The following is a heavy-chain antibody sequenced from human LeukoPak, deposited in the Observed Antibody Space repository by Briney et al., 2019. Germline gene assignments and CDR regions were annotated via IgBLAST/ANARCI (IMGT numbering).Heavy chain of an antibody. D-gene: IGHD5-18*01. Sequence: PSDTLSLTCTVSGGAISSYYWSWIRQPPGKGLEWIGYIYYSGSTNYNPSLKSRVTISVDTSKNQFSLKLSSVTAADTAVYYCARDSGTAMAHFDYWGQGTLVTVSS. J-gene: IGHJ4*02. CDR3: ARDSGTAMAHFDY. V-gene: IGHV4-59*01. CDR1: GGAISSYY. CDR2: IYYSGST.